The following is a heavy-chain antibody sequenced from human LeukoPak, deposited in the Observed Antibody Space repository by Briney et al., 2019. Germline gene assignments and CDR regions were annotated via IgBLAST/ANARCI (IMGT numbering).Heavy chain of an antibody. J-gene: IGHJ4*02. CDR2: ISGNGDNI. V-gene: IGHV3-11*04. CDR3: ARALDSSSSRYQAFKY. D-gene: IGHD2-2*01. CDR1: GFIFSDHY. Sequence: PGGSLRLSCAASGFIFSDHYMSWIRQAPGKGLECVSYISGNGDNIRYADSVKGRFIVSRDNAKNSLYLQMNSLRAEDTAVYYCARALDSSSSRYQAFKYWGQGTLVTVSS.